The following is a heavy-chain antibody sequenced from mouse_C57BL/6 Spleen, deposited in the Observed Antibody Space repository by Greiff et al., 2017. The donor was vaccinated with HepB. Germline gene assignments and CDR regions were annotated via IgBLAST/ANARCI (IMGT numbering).Heavy chain of an antibody. V-gene: IGHV1-52*01. CDR3: AREGDGYYGFAY. CDR2: IDPSDSET. CDR1: GYTFTSYW. J-gene: IGHJ3*01. D-gene: IGHD2-3*01. Sequence: QVQLQQPGAELVRPGSSVKLSCKASGYTFTSYWMHWVKQRPIQGLEWIGNIDPSDSETHYNQKFKDKATLTVDKSSRTAYMQLSSLTSEDSAVYYCAREGDGYYGFAYWGQGTLVTVSA.